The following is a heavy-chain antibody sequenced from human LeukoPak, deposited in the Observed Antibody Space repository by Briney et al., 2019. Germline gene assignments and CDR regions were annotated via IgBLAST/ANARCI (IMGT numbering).Heavy chain of an antibody. CDR1: GGPFGVYY. Sequence: SETLSLTCAVYGGPFGVYYWSWVRQPPGKGLEWIGEINHSGSTNYNPSLKSRVTISVDTSKNHFSLKLTSVTAADTAVYYCAGPGAGDLDYWGQGTLVTVSS. D-gene: IGHD3-10*01. V-gene: IGHV4-34*01. CDR2: INHSGST. J-gene: IGHJ4*02. CDR3: AGPGAGDLDY.